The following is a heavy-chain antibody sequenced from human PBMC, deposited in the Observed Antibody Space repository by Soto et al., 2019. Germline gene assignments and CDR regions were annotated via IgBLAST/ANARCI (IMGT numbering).Heavy chain of an antibody. D-gene: IGHD6-13*01. CDR3: AKARGRTWYEDY. Sequence: EVQLLETGGVLVQPGGSLRLSCAASGFTFSSYAMTWVRQAPGKGLEWVSSISGSGNTTYYADSVKGRFTISRDSSKNTLYLQMNSLSPEDTAVYYCAKARGRTWYEDYWGQGTLVTVSS. CDR1: GFTFSSYA. J-gene: IGHJ4*02. V-gene: IGHV3-23*01. CDR2: ISGSGNTT.